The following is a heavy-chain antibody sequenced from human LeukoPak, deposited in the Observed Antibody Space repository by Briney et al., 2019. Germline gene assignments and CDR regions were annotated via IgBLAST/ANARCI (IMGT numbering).Heavy chain of an antibody. J-gene: IGHJ4*02. D-gene: IGHD3-9*01. CDR2: ISYDGSNK. CDR3: AKDHLLYYDILTGYNGDFDY. Sequence: GGSLRLSCAASGFTFSSYGMHWVRQAPGKGLEWVAVISYDGSNKYYADSVKGRFTISRDNSKNTLYLQMNSLRAEDTAVYYCAKDHLLYYDILTGYNGDFDYWGQGTLVTVSS. V-gene: IGHV3-30*18. CDR1: GFTFSSYG.